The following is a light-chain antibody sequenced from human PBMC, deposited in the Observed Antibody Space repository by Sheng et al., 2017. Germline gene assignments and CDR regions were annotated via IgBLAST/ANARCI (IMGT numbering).Light chain of an antibody. Sequence: SYELSQPPSVSVSPGQSASITCSGDKLGDKYACWYQQKAGQSPLLVIYQDNKRPSGIPERFSGSNSGNTATLTISGTQPMDEADYYCQTWDSNTAWVFGGGTKLTVL. J-gene: IGLJ3*02. CDR1: KLGDKY. CDR3: QTWDSNTAWV. CDR2: QDN. V-gene: IGLV3-1*01.